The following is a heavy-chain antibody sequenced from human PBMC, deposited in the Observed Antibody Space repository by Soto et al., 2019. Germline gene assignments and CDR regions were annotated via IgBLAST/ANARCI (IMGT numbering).Heavy chain of an antibody. CDR3: ARANDLKAFDM. Sequence: EVQLVESGGGLIQPGGSLRLSCVASGFSVSATKYMNWLRQAPDQGLEWDSVIYSGGTYYYADSVKGRVTISRHDSKNTLYLQMDSLRPEVTAVYFWARANDLKAFDMWGQGTMVTVSS. CDR2: IYSGGTY. J-gene: IGHJ3*02. CDR1: GFSVSATKY. V-gene: IGHV3-53*04.